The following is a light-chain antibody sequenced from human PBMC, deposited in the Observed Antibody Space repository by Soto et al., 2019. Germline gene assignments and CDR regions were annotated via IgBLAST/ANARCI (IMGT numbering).Light chain of an antibody. CDR2: GAS. J-gene: IGKJ5*01. CDR3: QQYRMSPNT. Sequence: DIQMTQSPSSLSASVGDRVTITCRASQSISSYLNWYQQKPGRGPKLLIYGASNLQSGVPSRFSGSGSGTDFSLTIRGLKPEDFAVYYCQQYRMSPNTLGQGTRLEIK. CDR1: QSISSY. V-gene: IGKV1-39*01.